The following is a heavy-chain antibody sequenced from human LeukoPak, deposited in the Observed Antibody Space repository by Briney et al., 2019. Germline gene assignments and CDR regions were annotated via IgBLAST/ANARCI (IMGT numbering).Heavy chain of an antibody. J-gene: IGHJ4*02. V-gene: IGHV1-2*02. CDR3: ARRSNGWGFTMTYDY. CDR1: GYTFTGYY. D-gene: IGHD3-22*01. CDR2: INPNSGGT. Sequence: ASVKVSCKASGYTFTGYYMHWVRQAPGQVLEWMGWINPNSGGTNYAQKFQGRVTMTRDTSISTAYMELSRLRSDDTAVYYCARRSNGWGFTMTYDYWGQGTLVTVSS.